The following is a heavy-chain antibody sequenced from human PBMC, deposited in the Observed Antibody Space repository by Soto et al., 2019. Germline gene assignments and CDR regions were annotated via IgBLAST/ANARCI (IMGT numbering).Heavy chain of an antibody. Sequence: ASVKVSCKASGYTFTSYYMHWVRQAPGQGLEWMGIINPSGGSTSYAQKFQGRVTMTRDTSTSAVYMELSSLRSEDTAVYYCARSPLRVATYYYYGMDVWGQGTTVTVSS. CDR3: ARSPLRVATYYYYGMDV. V-gene: IGHV1-46*01. J-gene: IGHJ6*02. D-gene: IGHD2-15*01. CDR1: GYTFTSYY. CDR2: INPSGGST.